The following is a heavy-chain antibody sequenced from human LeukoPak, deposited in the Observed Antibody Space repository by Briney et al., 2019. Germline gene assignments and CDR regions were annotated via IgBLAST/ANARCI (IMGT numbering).Heavy chain of an antibody. CDR2: ISSSSSYI. J-gene: IGHJ3*02. D-gene: IGHD3-10*01. CDR3: ARGLLLWFGELSLLDAFDI. CDR1: GFTFSSYS. Sequence: PGGSLRLSCAASGFTFSSYSMNWVRQAPGKGLEWVSSISSSSSYIYYADSAKGRFTISRDNAKNSLYLQMNSLRAEDTAVYYCARGLLLWFGELSLLDAFDIWGQGTMVTDSS. V-gene: IGHV3-21*01.